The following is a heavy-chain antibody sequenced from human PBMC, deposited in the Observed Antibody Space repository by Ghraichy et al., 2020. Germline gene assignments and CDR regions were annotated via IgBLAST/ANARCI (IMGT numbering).Heavy chain of an antibody. V-gene: IGHV3-13*01. CDR3: ARGGYGDYVPINYYYYGMDV. Sequence: GGSLRLSCAASGFTFSSYDMHWVRQATGKGLEWVSAIGTAGDTYYPGSVKGRFTISRENAKNSLYLQMNSLRAGDTAVYYCARGGYGDYVPINYYYYGMDVWGQGTTVTVSS. CDR2: IGTAGDT. D-gene: IGHD4-17*01. CDR1: GFTFSSYD. J-gene: IGHJ6*02.